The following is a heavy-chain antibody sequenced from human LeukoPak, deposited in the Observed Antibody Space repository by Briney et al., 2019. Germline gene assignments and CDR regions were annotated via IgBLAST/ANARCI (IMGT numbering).Heavy chain of an antibody. Sequence: SETLSLICTVSGGSISSYYWSWIRQPPGKGLEWIGYIYYSGSTNYNPSLKRRVTISVDTSKNQFSLKLSSVTAADTAVYYCARAPDPDVYFDYWGQGTLVTVSS. CDR1: GGSISSYY. CDR2: IYYSGST. CDR3: ARAPDPDVYFDY. J-gene: IGHJ4*02. V-gene: IGHV4-59*01.